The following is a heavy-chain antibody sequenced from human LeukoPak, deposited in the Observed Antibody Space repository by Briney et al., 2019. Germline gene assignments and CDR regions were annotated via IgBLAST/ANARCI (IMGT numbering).Heavy chain of an antibody. V-gene: IGHV3-23*01. J-gene: IGHJ4*02. D-gene: IGHD6-13*01. CDR3: AKVETAAAATLRGFDY. CDR1: GFTFSSYA. Sequence: GGSLRLSCAASGFTFSSYAMSWVRQAPGKGLGWVSSIGGSGGSTYYADSVKGRFTISRDNSKNTLYLQMNSLRAEDTAVYYCAKVETAAAATLRGFDYWGQGTLVTVSS. CDR2: IGGSGGST.